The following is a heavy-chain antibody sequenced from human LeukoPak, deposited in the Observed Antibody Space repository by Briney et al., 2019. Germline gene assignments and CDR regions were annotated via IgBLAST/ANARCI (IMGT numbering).Heavy chain of an antibody. D-gene: IGHD1-26*01. J-gene: IGHJ4*02. Sequence: ASVTVSCTASGYTFTDCYMHWVRQAPGQGLGWMGWINPNNGGTTYAQKFQGRVTMTRDTSISTAYMELGRLTSDDTAMYFCLRDLTYGGISSPDCWGQGTLVTVSS. CDR1: GYTFTDCY. CDR3: LRDLTYGGISSPDC. CDR2: INPNNGGT. V-gene: IGHV1-2*02.